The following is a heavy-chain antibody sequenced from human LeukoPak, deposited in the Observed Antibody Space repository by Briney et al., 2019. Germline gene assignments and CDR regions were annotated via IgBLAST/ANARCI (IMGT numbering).Heavy chain of an antibody. CDR1: GFTFSDYY. CDR3: ARDELDDSSINYYFDY. CDR2: ISSSGSTI. V-gene: IGHV3-11*01. Sequence: GGSLRLSCAASGFTFSDYYMSWIRQAPGKGLEWVSYISSSGSTIYYADSVKGRFTISRDNAKNSLYLQMNSLRAEDTAVYYCARDELDDSSINYYFDYWGQGTLVTVSS. D-gene: IGHD6-13*01. J-gene: IGHJ4*02.